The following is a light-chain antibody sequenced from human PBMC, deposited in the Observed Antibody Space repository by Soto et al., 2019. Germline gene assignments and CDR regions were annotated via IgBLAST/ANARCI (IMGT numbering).Light chain of an antibody. V-gene: IGKV1-39*01. CDR2: AAS. J-gene: IGKJ5*01. Sequence: ILLTQSPSSLSASVGDRVTITCRTSQTISDYLNWYQQKPGKAPKLLIYAASSLQSGVPSRFSGSGSGTDFTLTISSLRPEDFATYYCQQSYSTPITFGQGTRLEIK. CDR3: QQSYSTPIT. CDR1: QTISDY.